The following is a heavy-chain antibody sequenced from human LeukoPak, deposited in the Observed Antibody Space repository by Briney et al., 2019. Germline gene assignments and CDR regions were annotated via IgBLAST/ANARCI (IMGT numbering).Heavy chain of an antibody. V-gene: IGHV1-69*13. CDR1: GGTFSSYA. CDR2: IIPIFGTA. Sequence: AASVKVSCKASGGTFSSYAISWVRQAPGQGLEWMGGIIPIFGTANYAQKFQGRVTITADESTSTAYMELSSLRSEDTAVYYCARAAGDSSAWMDYWGQGTLVTVSS. J-gene: IGHJ4*02. D-gene: IGHD6-19*01. CDR3: ARAAGDSSAWMDY.